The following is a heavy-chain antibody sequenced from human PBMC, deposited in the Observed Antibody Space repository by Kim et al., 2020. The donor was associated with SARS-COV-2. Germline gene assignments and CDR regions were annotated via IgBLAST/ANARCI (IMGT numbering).Heavy chain of an antibody. CDR2: ISGRAVGT. Sequence: GGSLRLSCAASGFIFSKYAMNWVRQAPGKGLEWVSGISGRAVGTYYADSVKGRFTVSSDGFKSTVDLQMNSLRAEDTAVYHCAKVRDYYVSSGVIDNW. V-gene: IGHV3-23*01. CDR3: AKVRDYYVSSGVIDNW. D-gene: IGHD3-22*01. J-gene: IGHJ5*01. CDR1: GFIFSKYA.